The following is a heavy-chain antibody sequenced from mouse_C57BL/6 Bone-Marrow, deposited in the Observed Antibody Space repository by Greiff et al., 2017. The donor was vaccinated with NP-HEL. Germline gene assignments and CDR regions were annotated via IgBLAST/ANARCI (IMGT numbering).Heavy chain of an antibody. CDR2: IRLKSDNYET. D-gene: IGHD1-1*01. J-gene: IGHJ2*01. CDR3: KYYGY. V-gene: IGHV6-3*01. Sequence: EVMLVESGGGLVQPGGSMKLSCVASGFTFSNYWMNWVRQSPEKGLEWVAQIRLKSDNYETHYAESVKGRFTISRDDSKSSVYLQMNNLRAEDTGIYYCKYYGYWGQGTTLTVSS. CDR1: GFTFSNYW.